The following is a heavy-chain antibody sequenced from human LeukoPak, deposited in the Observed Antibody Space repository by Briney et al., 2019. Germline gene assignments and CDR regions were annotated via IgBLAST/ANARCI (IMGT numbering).Heavy chain of an antibody. D-gene: IGHD3-22*01. CDR3: AKFPSYDSSGHDGFDV. Sequence: GGSLRLSCAASGFIFKNHAMSWVRQAPGEGLEWVSATSGSGGTKFYADSVKGRFTISRDNSKDTLYLQMNSLRAEDTAIYYCAKFPSYDSSGHDGFDVWGQGTRVTVSS. V-gene: IGHV3-23*01. CDR2: TSGSGGTK. CDR1: GFIFKNHA. J-gene: IGHJ3*01.